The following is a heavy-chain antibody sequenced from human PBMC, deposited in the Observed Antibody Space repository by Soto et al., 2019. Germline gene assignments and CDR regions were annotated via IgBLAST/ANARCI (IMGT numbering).Heavy chain of an antibody. CDR2: IYYSGST. Sequence: SETLSLTCTVSGGSISSYYWSWIRQPPGKGLEWIGYIYYSGSTNYNPSLKSRVTISVDTSKNQFSLKLSSVTAADTAVYYCARDAVRDTWHFDYWGQGTLVTVSS. CDR3: ARDAVRDTWHFDY. D-gene: IGHD3-10*01. CDR1: GGSISSYY. J-gene: IGHJ4*02. V-gene: IGHV4-59*01.